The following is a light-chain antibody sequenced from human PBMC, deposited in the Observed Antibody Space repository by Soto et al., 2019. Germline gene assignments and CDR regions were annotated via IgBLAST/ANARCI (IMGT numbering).Light chain of an antibody. CDR1: TSDVGRYNL. CDR3: SSYTTIFTYV. CDR2: EGS. Sequence: QSALTQPASVSGSPGQSITISCSGTTSDVGRYNLVSWYQHHPGKAPKLLIYEGSKRPSGISNRFSGSKSGNTASLTISGLQAEDEADYYCSSYTTIFTYVFGTGTKVPS. V-gene: IGLV2-14*02. J-gene: IGLJ1*01.